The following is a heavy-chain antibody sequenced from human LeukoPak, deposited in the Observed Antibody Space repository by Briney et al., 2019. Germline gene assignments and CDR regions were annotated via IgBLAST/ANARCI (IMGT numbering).Heavy chain of an antibody. CDR2: IYYSGST. Sequence: SETLSLTCTVSGGSISSGGYYWSWIRQHPEKGLEWIGYIYYSGSTYYNPSLKSRVTISVDTSKNQFSLKLSSVTAADTAVYYCARGYGDFNWFDPWGQGTLVTVSS. CDR3: ARGYGDFNWFDP. CDR1: GGSISSGGYY. V-gene: IGHV4-31*03. D-gene: IGHD4-17*01. J-gene: IGHJ5*02.